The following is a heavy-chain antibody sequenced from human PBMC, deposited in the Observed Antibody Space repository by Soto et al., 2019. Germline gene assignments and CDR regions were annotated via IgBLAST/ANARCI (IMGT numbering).Heavy chain of an antibody. CDR2: ISSDGTIT. V-gene: IGHV3-74*01. CDR3: ARDYWAQVDL. J-gene: IGHJ5*02. Sequence: EVQLVESGGGLVQPGGSLRLSCVASGFTFSTYWMHWVRQAPGKGLVWVSRISSDGTITNYADSVEGRFTISRDNARNTLYLQVNSLRAEDTAVYYCARDYWAQVDLWCQGTLVTVSS. D-gene: IGHD2-8*02. CDR1: GFTFSTYW.